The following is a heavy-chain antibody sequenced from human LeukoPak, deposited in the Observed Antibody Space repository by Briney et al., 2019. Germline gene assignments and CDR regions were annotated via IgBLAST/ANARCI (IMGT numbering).Heavy chain of an antibody. J-gene: IGHJ3*02. CDR1: GYTLTELS. D-gene: IGHD3-22*01. CDR2: FDPEDGET. V-gene: IGHV1-24*01. CDR3: ATVGRYYYDSSQRHAFDI. Sequence: ASVNVSCKVSGYTLTELSMHWVRQAPGKGLEWMGGFDPEDGETIYAQKFQGRVTMTEDTSTDTAYMELSSLRSEDTAVYYCATVGRYYYDSSQRHAFDIWGQGTMVTVSS.